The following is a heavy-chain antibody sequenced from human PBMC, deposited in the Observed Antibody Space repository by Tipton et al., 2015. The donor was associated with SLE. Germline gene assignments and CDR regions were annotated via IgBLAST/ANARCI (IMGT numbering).Heavy chain of an antibody. J-gene: IGHJ4*02. V-gene: IGHV4-31*03. Sequence: TLSLTCTVSGGSISSSSYYWGWIRQPPGKGLEWIGYIYYSGSTYYNPSLKSRVTISVDTSKNQFSLKLSSVTAADTAVYYCARDSTGYSSSGGLDYWGQGTLVTVSS. CDR3: ARDSTGYSSSGGLDY. CDR2: IYYSGST. CDR1: GGSISSSSYY. D-gene: IGHD6-13*01.